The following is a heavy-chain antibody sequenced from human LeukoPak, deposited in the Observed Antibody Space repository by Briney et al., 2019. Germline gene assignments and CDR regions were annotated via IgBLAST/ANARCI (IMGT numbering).Heavy chain of an antibody. D-gene: IGHD3-10*02. CDR3: AELGITMIGGV. CDR1: GFTFSSYG. V-gene: IGHV3-23*01. J-gene: IGHJ6*04. CDR2: ISGSGGST. Sequence: GGSLRLSCAASGFTFSSYGMSWVRQAPGKGLEWVSAISGSGGSTYYADSVKGRFTISRDNAKNSLYLQTNSLRAEDTAVYYCAELGITMIGGVWGKGTTVTISS.